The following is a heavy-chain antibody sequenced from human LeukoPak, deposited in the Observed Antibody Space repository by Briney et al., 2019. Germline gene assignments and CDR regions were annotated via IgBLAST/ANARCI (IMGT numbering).Heavy chain of an antibody. D-gene: IGHD2-21*02. V-gene: IGHV4-39*01. CDR3: ASCGGDCKYYYYGMDV. CDR2: IYYSGST. J-gene: IGHJ6*02. CDR1: GGSISSSSYY. Sequence: SETLSLTCTVSGGSISSSSYYWGWVRQPPGKGLEWIGSIYYSGSTYYNPSLKGRVTISVDTSKNQFSLKLSSVTAADTAVYYCASCGGDCKYYYYGMDVWGQGTTVTVSS.